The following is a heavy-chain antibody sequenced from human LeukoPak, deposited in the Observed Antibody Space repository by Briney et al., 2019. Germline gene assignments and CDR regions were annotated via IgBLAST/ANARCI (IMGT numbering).Heavy chain of an antibody. D-gene: IGHD6-19*01. J-gene: IGHJ4*02. CDR2: IYSDDTT. Sequence: PGGSLRLSCAASGFTVSSTYMSWVRQAPGKGLEWVSVIYSDDTTYNADSVKGRFTISRDNSKNTLYLQMNSLRAEDTAVYFCARAAGSGWPGIFDYRRQATLVTVSS. CDR3: ARAAGSGWPGIFDY. CDR1: GFTVSSTY. V-gene: IGHV3-53*01.